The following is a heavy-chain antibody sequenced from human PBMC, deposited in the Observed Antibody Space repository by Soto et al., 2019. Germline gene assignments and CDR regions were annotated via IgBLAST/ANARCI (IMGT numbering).Heavy chain of an antibody. Sequence: SCPTLVNPTQTLTLTCTFSGSSLSTTGLGXGWLRQPPGKALEWLALIYWDDEKRYSPSLRSRVTITQDTSKNQVVLAMTNMDPVDTATYFCAHRPGGTYLSFDYWGQGNLVPVCS. D-gene: IGHD1-26*01. CDR2: IYWDDEK. J-gene: IGHJ4*02. V-gene: IGHV2-5*02. CDR3: AHRPGGTYLSFDY. CDR1: GSSLSTTGLG.